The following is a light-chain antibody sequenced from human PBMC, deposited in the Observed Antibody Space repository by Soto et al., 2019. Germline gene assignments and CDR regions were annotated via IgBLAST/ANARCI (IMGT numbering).Light chain of an antibody. CDR3: QQYNKWPPIT. Sequence: EIVLTQSPATLSLSPGERATLSCRASETIRGLLAWYQQRPGQPPGLLIYDTSNRATGIPARFSASGSGTDFTLTISSLQSEDSAVYYCQQYNKWPPITFGQGTRLEIK. J-gene: IGKJ5*01. V-gene: IGKV3-11*01. CDR2: DTS. CDR1: ETIRGL.